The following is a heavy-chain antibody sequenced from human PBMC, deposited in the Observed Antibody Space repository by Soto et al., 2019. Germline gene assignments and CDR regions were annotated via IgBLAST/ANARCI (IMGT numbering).Heavy chain of an antibody. Sequence: GESLKISCKGSGYSFTSYWIGWVRQMPGKGLEWMGIIYPGDSDTRYSPSFQGQVTISADKSISTAYLQWSSLKASDTAMYYCARRGMAVAGDSNPDFPDYWGQGTLVTVSS. CDR2: IYPGDSDT. CDR1: GYSFTSYW. V-gene: IGHV5-51*01. J-gene: IGHJ4*02. D-gene: IGHD6-19*01. CDR3: ARRGMAVAGDSNPDFPDY.